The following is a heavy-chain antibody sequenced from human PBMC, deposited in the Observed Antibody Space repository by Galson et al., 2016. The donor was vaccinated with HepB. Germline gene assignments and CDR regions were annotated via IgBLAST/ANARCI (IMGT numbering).Heavy chain of an antibody. CDR2: INHSGST. V-gene: IGHV4-34*01. Sequence: TLSLTCAVYGGSFSGYQWTWIRQSPGKGLEWIGEINHSGSTNYNPSLKSRLTISVDTSKNQISLKLTSVTAADTAVYYCARALAAAGAWFDAWGQGTLVTVSS. CDR1: GGSFSGYQ. J-gene: IGHJ5*02. D-gene: IGHD3-10*01. CDR3: ARALAAAGAWFDA.